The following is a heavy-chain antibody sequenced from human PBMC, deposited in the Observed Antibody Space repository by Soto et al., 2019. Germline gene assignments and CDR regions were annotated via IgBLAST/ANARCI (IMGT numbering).Heavy chain of an antibody. J-gene: IGHJ4*02. V-gene: IGHV3-30-3*01. Sequence: QVQLVESGGGVVQPGRSLRLSCAASGFTFSNSAMHWARQAPGKGLEWVAVISYDGNNKYYADSVKGRFTISRDNSMNTLYLQMNSLRPEDTAVYYCARDRVVAGIGEIEYWGQGTLVTVSS. CDR2: ISYDGNNK. CDR1: GFTFSNSA. CDR3: ARDRVVAGIGEIEY. D-gene: IGHD6-19*01.